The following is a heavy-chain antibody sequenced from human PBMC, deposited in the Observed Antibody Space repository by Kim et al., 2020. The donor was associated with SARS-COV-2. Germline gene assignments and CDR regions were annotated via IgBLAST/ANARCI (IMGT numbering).Heavy chain of an antibody. V-gene: IGHV4-59*01. CDR3: ASSSGWPGTPIY. J-gene: IGHJ4*02. Sequence: SETLSLTCTVSGGSISSYYWSWIRQPPGKGLEWIGYIYYSGSTNYNPSLKSRVTLSVDTSKNQFSLKLSSLTAADTAVYYCASSSGWPGTPIYWGQGTLVTVSS. CDR2: IYYSGST. D-gene: IGHD6-19*01. CDR1: GGSISSYY.